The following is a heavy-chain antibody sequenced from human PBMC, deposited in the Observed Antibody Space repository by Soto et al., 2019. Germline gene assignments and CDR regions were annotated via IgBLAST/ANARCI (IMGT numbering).Heavy chain of an antibody. CDR3: ARGITYYDILPGYYNWFDP. D-gene: IGHD3-9*01. CDR2: INSDGSST. J-gene: IGHJ5*02. Sequence: GGSLRLSCAASGFTFSSYWMHWVRQAPGKGLVWVSRINSDGSSTSYADSVKGRFTISRDNAKNTLYLQMNSLRAEDTAVYYCARGITYYDILPGYYNWFDPWGQATLVTVSS. CDR1: GFTFSSYW. V-gene: IGHV3-74*01.